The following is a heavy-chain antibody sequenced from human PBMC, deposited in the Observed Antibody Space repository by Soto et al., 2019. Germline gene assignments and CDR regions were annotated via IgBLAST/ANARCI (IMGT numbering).Heavy chain of an antibody. CDR2: ISGSTGRT. D-gene: IGHD6-19*01. CDR1: GFTFSSYA. V-gene: IGHV3-23*01. CDR3: EKEEHLAVAGS. Sequence: EVQLLESGGGLVQPGGSLRLSCAASGFTFSSYAMSWVRQAPGKGLEWVSAISGSTGRTYYADTVQGRFAISRDNSKNTLYLHMTSLGAEDTAVYYCEKEEHLAVAGSCGKVTLVTVSS. J-gene: IGHJ5*02.